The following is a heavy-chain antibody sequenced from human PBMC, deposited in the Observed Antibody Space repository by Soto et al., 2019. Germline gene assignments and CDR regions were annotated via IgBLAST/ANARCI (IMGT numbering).Heavy chain of an antibody. D-gene: IGHD2-21*01. CDR1: GFSFSDSY. Sequence: VQLVESGGDLVQPGGSLRLSCATSGFSFSDSYMSWIRQAPGKGLEWISYISPRSTFRDYADSVKGRFTISRDSVKNSLYLQMNNLTADDTGVYYCARGGGGGLFDPWGQGSVVTVSS. J-gene: IGHJ5*02. CDR3: ARGGGGGLFDP. CDR2: ISPRSTFR. V-gene: IGHV3-11*06.